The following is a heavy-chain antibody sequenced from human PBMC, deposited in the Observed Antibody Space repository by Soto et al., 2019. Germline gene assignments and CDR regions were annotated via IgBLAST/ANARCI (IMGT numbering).Heavy chain of an antibody. CDR3: ARDFPLARRKQLAPWGTTPNGMDV. V-gene: IGHV3-53*01. D-gene: IGHD6-6*01. CDR2: IYSGGST. CDR1: GFTVSSNY. Sequence: GGSLRLSCAASGFTVSSNYMSWVRQAPGKGLEWVSVIYSGGSTYYADSVEGRFTISRDNSKNTLYLQMNSLRAEDTAVYYCARDFPLARRKQLAPWGTTPNGMDVWGQGTTVTVSS. J-gene: IGHJ6*02.